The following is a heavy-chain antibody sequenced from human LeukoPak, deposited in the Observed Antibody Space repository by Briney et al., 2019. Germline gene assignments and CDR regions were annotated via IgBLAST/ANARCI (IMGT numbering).Heavy chain of an antibody. CDR1: GGTFSSYA. J-gene: IGHJ4*02. CDR3: ARDLNQYQLLLGDYIENFDY. D-gene: IGHD2-2*01. Sequence: GASVKVSCKASGGTFSSYAISWVRQAPGQGLEWMGGIIPIFGTANYAQKFQGRVTITADKSTSTAYMELRSLRSDDTAVYYCARDLNQYQLLLGDYIENFDYWGQGTLVTVSS. CDR2: IIPIFGTA. V-gene: IGHV1-69*06.